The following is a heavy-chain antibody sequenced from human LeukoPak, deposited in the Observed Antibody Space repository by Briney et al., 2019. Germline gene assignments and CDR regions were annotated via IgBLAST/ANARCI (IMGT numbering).Heavy chain of an antibody. D-gene: IGHD6-25*01. Sequence: PGRSLRLSCAASGFTFDDYAMHWVRQAPGKGLEWVSGISWNSGSIGYADSVKGRFTISRDNAKNTVFLQMNSLTAEDTGTYYCARDQNYQLRLWGQGTLVTVSS. CDR1: GFTFDDYA. CDR2: ISWNSGSI. CDR3: ARDQNYQLRL. V-gene: IGHV3-9*01. J-gene: IGHJ4*02.